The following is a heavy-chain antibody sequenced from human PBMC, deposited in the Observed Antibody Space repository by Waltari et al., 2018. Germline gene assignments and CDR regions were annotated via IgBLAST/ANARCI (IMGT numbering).Heavy chain of an antibody. Sequence: QVQLQESGPGLVKPSETLSLTCTVSGGSISSYYWSWIRQPPGKGLEWIGYIYYSGSTNYNPSLKSRVTISVDTSKNQFSLKLSSVTAADTAVYYCARGQWLAHYYYYYMDVWGKGTTVTISS. CDR2: IYYSGST. CDR1: GGSISSYY. CDR3: ARGQWLAHYYYYYMDV. V-gene: IGHV4-59*01. J-gene: IGHJ6*03. D-gene: IGHD6-19*01.